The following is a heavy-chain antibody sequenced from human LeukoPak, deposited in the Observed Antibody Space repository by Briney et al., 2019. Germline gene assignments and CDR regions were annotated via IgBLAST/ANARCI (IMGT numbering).Heavy chain of an antibody. D-gene: IGHD3-3*01. CDR1: GFTFSSYG. Sequence: GGSLRLSCAASGFTFSSYGMHWVRQAPGKGLEWVSAISGSGGSTYYADSVKGRFTISRDNSKNTLYLQMNSLRAEDTAVYYCAKEPLKDYDFWSGYPYWGQGTLVTVSS. V-gene: IGHV3-23*01. J-gene: IGHJ4*02. CDR2: ISGSGGST. CDR3: AKEPLKDYDFWSGYPY.